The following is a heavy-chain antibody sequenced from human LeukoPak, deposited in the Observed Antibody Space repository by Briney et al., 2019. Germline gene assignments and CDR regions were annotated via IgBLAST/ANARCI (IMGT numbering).Heavy chain of an antibody. J-gene: IGHJ4*02. D-gene: IGHD1-26*01. V-gene: IGHV3-21*01. CDR2: ITSSSSYI. CDR1: GFAFSTYN. CDR3: ARVSHSGSNWVDY. Sequence: GGSLRLSCAASGFAFSTYNMNWVRQAPGKGLEWVSSITSSSSYIYSADSFKGRFTISRDNAKNSLYLQMNSLRAEDTAVYYCARVSHSGSNWVDYWGQGTLVTVSS.